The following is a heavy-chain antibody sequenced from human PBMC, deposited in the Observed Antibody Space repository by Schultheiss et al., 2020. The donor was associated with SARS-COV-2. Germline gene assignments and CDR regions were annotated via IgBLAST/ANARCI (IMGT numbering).Heavy chain of an antibody. D-gene: IGHD2-2*01. Sequence: GGSLRLSCKGSGYSFTSYWISWVRQMPGKGLEWMGIIYPGDSDTRYSPSFQGQVTISADKSISTAYLQWSSLKASDTAMYYCARGQGYCSSTSCSPRDAFDIWGQGTMVTVSS. CDR3: ARGQGYCSSTSCSPRDAFDI. CDR2: IYPGDSDT. J-gene: IGHJ3*02. CDR1: GYSFTSYW. V-gene: IGHV5-51*01.